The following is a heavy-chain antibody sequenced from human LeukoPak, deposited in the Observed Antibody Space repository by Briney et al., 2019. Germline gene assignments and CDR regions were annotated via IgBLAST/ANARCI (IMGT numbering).Heavy chain of an antibody. CDR1: GFTFSSYA. V-gene: IGHV3-23*01. J-gene: IGHJ4*02. D-gene: IGHD1-20*01. Sequence: GGSLRLSCAASGFTFSSYATSWVRQAPGKGLEWVSAISGSGGSTYYADSVKGRFTISRDNSKNTLYLQMNSLRAEDTAVYYCAKDGPPYDWNDNYFDYWGQGTLVTVSS. CDR2: ISGSGGST. CDR3: AKDGPPYDWNDNYFDY.